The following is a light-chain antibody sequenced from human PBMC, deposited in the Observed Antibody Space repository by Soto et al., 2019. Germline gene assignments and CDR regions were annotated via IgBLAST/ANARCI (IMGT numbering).Light chain of an antibody. J-gene: IGLJ2*01. CDR1: SRDVGGYNY. CDR3: SSYTGSSTLL. CDR2: EVR. Sequence: QSVLTQPASVSGSPGQSITISCTGTSRDVGGYNYVSWYHQHPGKAPKLMIYEVRNRPSGVSNRFSGSKYVKTASLTISGLQAEDEGDYYCSSYTGSSTLLVGGGTKLTVL. V-gene: IGLV2-14*01.